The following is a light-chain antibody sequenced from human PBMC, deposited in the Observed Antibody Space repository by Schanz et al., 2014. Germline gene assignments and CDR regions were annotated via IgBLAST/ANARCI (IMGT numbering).Light chain of an antibody. CDR3: QQSYIPPWT. V-gene: IGKV1-39*01. J-gene: IGKJ1*01. Sequence: DIQMTQSPSSLSASVGDRVIITCRAGQSIRNHLNWYQQKPGKAPKVLIYAASNLQSGVPSRFSGSGSGTDFTLTISGLQSEDFATYYCQQSYIPPWTFGQGTRVEV. CDR2: AAS. CDR1: QSIRNH.